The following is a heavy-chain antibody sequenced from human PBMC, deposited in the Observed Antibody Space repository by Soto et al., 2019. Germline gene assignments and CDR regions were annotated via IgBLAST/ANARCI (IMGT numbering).Heavy chain of an antibody. D-gene: IGHD2-21*02. Sequence: QVQLVQSGAEVKKPGASVKVSCKASGYTFTSYDINWVRQATGQGLEWMGWMNPNSGNTGYAQKFQGRVTMTRNTSISTAYRELSSLRSEDTAVYYCARGVWGSPSKIVVTPFDYWGQGTLVTVSS. CDR1: GYTFTSYD. J-gene: IGHJ4*02. V-gene: IGHV1-8*01. CDR2: MNPNSGNT. CDR3: ARGVWGSPSKIVVTPFDY.